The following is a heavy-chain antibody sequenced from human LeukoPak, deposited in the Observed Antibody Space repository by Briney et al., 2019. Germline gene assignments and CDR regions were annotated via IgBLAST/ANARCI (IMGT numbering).Heavy chain of an antibody. D-gene: IGHD2-21*01. CDR3: AREVDCGGDCSDY. CDR1: GFTFSSYS. CDR2: ISSSSSYI. J-gene: IGHJ4*02. V-gene: IGHV3-21*01. Sequence: GGSLRLPCAASGFTFSSYSMNWVRQAPGKGLEWVSSISSSSSYIYYADSVKGRFTISRDNAKNSLYLQMNSLRAEDTAVYYCAREVDCGGDCSDYWGQGTLVTVSS.